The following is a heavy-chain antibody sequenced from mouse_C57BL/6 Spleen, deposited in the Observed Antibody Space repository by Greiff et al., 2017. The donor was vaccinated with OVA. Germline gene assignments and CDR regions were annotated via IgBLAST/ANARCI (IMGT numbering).Heavy chain of an antibody. CDR1: GYTFTSYW. CDR2: IHPNSGST. Sequence: QVQLQQPGAELVKPGASVKLSCKASGYTFTSYWMHWVKQRPGQGLEWIGMIHPNSGSTNYNEKFKSKATLTVDKSSSTAYMQLSSLTSEDSAVYYCARSNGYHWYFDVWGTGTTVTVSS. CDR3: ARSNGYHWYFDV. J-gene: IGHJ1*03. V-gene: IGHV1-64*01. D-gene: IGHD2-2*01.